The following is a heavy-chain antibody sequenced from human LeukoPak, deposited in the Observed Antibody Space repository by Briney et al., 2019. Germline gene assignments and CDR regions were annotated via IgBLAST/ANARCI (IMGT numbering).Heavy chain of an antibody. V-gene: IGHV4-31*11. J-gene: IGHJ5*02. CDR3: ARQYDYYDSSGYRFDP. CDR1: GGSISSGGYY. Sequence: SETLSLTCAVSGGSISSGGYYWSWIRQHPGKGLEWIGYIYYSGSTYYNPSLKSRVTISVDTSKNQFSLKLSSVTAADTAVYYCARQYDYYDSSGYRFDPWGQGTLVTVSS. CDR2: IYYSGST. D-gene: IGHD3-22*01.